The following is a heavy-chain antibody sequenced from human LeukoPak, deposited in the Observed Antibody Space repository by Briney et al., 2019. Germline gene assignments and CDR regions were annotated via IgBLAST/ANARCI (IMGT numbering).Heavy chain of an antibody. CDR3: ARYNTNLDY. J-gene: IGHJ4*02. D-gene: IGHD1-1*01. CDR2: LNPHDGGT. V-gene: IGHV1-2*06. CDR1: GYTFTGYY. Sequence: GASVKVSCKTSGYTFTGYYIHWVRQAPPQGLVWMGRLNPHDGGTDYAQKFQGRVTMTRDMSTTTVFMELSSLTSDDTAVYFCARYNTNLDYWGQGSLVTVSS.